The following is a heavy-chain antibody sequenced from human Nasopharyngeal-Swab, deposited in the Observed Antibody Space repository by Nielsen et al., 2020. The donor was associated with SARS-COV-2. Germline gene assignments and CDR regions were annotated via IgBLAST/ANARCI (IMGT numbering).Heavy chain of an antibody. Sequence: SLIISCAASGFTFADYGMSLVRQAPEEGLEWGSGSNWNGGSTCYADFVKGRFTISRDNAKNSLYLQMNSLRAEDTALYYCARLEDWFPTITMIVVVFTTSGYWGQGTLVTVSS. CDR3: ARLEDWFPTITMIVVVFTTSGY. CDR1: GFTFADYG. V-gene: IGHV3-20*04. J-gene: IGHJ4*02. CDR2: SNWNGGST. D-gene: IGHD3-22*01.